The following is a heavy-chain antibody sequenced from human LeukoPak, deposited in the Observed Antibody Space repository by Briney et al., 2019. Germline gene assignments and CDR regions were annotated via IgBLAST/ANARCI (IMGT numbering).Heavy chain of an antibody. CDR2: IGGSNGIT. D-gene: IGHD3-22*01. Sequence: VGSLRLSCAASRFTFNSYAMSWVRQAPGKGLEWVSVIGGSNGITFYVGSVKGRFTISRDNSKDTLYLQMNSLRAEDTAVYYCARGLVHDTSGYYSDYWGQGTLVTVSS. V-gene: IGHV3-23*01. CDR3: ARGLVHDTSGYYSDY. J-gene: IGHJ4*02. CDR1: RFTFNSYA.